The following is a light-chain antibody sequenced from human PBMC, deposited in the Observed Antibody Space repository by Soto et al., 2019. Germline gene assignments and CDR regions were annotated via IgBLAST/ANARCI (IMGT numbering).Light chain of an antibody. V-gene: IGKV1D-13*01. CDR2: DAS. Sequence: AIQLTQSPSSLSASVGDSVTITCRASQGISSALAWYQQTPGRAPKLRIYDASTFASGVPSRFSGTRSGTDFTLAVSSLQPEDGATDYGQQDDDYPFTIGPGTKVYI. J-gene: IGKJ3*01. CDR1: QGISSA. CDR3: QQDDDYPFT.